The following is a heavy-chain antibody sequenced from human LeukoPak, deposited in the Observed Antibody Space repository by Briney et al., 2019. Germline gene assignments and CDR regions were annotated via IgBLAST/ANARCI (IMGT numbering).Heavy chain of an antibody. CDR1: GASITSYY. V-gene: IGHV4-59*08. CDR3: ARRLTVDWYFDL. D-gene: IGHD3-9*01. Sequence: SETLSLTCTVSGASITSYYWSWIRQPPGKGLEWIGYISYSGSTKYNPSLESRVTISADTSKNQFSLKLRSVTAADTALYYCARRLTVDWYFDLWGRGTLVTVSS. J-gene: IGHJ2*01. CDR2: ISYSGST.